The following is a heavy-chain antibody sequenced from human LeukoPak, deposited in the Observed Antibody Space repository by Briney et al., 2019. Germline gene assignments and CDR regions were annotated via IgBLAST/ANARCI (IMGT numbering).Heavy chain of an antibody. Sequence: GASVKVSCKASVGTFSSYAISWVRQAPGQGLEWMGRIIPIFGTANYAQKFQGRVTITTDESTSTAYMELSSLRSEDTAVYYCARYMTTVTTWFDPWGQGTLVTVSS. CDR1: VGTFSSYA. J-gene: IGHJ5*02. CDR2: IIPIFGTA. CDR3: ARYMTTVTTWFDP. V-gene: IGHV1-69*05. D-gene: IGHD4-17*01.